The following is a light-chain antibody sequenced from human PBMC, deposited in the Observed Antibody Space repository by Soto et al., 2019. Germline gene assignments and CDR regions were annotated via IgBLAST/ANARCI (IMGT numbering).Light chain of an antibody. V-gene: IGLV2-8*01. CDR2: EVF. CDR1: SSDLGGYNY. CDR3: SSYGGSYNYV. J-gene: IGLJ1*01. Sequence: QSVLTQPPSASGSPGQSVTISCTGTSSDLGGYNYVSWYQQHPGKAPKLIIYEVFRRPSGVPDRFSGSKSANTASLTVSGLQTEDEADYYCSSYGGSYNYVFGTGTKVTVL.